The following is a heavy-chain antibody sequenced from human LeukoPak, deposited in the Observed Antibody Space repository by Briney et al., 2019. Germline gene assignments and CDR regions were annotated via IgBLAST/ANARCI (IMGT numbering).Heavy chain of an antibody. CDR1: GYTFTSYY. Sequence: ASVKVSCKASGYTFTSYYMHWVRQAPGQGLEWMGIINPNSGGTNYAQKFQGRVTMTRDTSISTAYMEPSRLRSDDTAVFYCARDIVPTLGVRRGLVFWGQGTLVTVSS. V-gene: IGHV1-2*02. CDR2: INPNSGGT. J-gene: IGHJ4*02. CDR3: ARDIVPTLGVRRGLVF. D-gene: IGHD5-12*01.